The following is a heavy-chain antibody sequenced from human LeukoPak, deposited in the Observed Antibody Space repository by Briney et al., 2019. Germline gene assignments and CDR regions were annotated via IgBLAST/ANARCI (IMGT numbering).Heavy chain of an antibody. J-gene: IGHJ5*02. V-gene: IGHV4-61*02. Sequence: SETLSLTCTVSGGSISSGSYYWSWIRQPAGKGLEWIGRIYTSGSTNYNPSLKSRVTISVDTSKNQFSLKLSSVTAADTAVYYCARLRRRDGLKFDPWGQGTLVTVSS. D-gene: IGHD5-24*01. CDR1: GGSISSGSYY. CDR2: IYTSGST. CDR3: ARLRRRDGLKFDP.